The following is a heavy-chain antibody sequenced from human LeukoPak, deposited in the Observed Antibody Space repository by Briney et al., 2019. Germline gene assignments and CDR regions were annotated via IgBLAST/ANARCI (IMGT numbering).Heavy chain of an antibody. CDR2: ISGSADTT. CDR1: GFTFSSYA. J-gene: IGHJ4*02. D-gene: IGHD4-17*01. CDR3: AKGLSMTSLGIDY. Sequence: GGSLRLSCAASGFTFSSYAMSWVRQAPGRGLEWVSTISGSADTTDYADSVKGRFTISRDNSKNTLYLQMNSLRAEDTATYYCAKGLSMTSLGIDYWGRGTLVTVSS. V-gene: IGHV3-23*01.